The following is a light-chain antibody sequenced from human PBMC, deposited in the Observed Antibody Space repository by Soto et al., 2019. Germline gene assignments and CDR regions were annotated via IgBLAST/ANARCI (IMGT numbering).Light chain of an antibody. Sequence: DIQMTQSPSSLSASLGDRVTITCRASQPIRKFLAWYQQKPGEIPKLLLYAASTLQSGVPSRFSGSGSGTHFTLTINSLQPEDVAVYYCQKYDGAPWTFGHGTKLEIK. CDR1: QPIRKF. CDR2: AAS. J-gene: IGKJ1*01. V-gene: IGKV1-27*01. CDR3: QKYDGAPWT.